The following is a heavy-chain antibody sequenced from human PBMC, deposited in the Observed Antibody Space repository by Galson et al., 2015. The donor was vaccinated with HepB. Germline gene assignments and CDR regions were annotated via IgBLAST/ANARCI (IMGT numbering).Heavy chain of an antibody. CDR2: IHYSGST. J-gene: IGHJ6*02. CDR1: GGSINSYY. V-gene: IGHV4-59*01. CDR3: ARHGCSSTSCYLVWGADYGMDV. D-gene: IGHD2-2*01. Sequence: ETLSLTCTVSGGSINSYYWSWIRQPPGKGLEWIGYIHYSGSTNYNPSLKSRVTISIDTSKRQLSLKLSSATAADTAVYYCARHGCSSTSCYLVWGADYGMDVWGQGSTVTVSS.